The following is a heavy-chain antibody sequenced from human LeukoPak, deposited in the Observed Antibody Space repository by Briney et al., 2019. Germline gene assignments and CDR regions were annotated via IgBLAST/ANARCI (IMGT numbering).Heavy chain of an antibody. Sequence: HPGGSLRLSCAASGFTFSSYGMHWVRQAPGKGLEWVAFIRYDGSNKYYADSVKGRFTISRDNSKNTLYLQMNSLRAEDTAVYYCAKDPSDYGDYGGFDYWGQGTLVTVSS. D-gene: IGHD4-17*01. J-gene: IGHJ4*02. CDR1: GFTFSSYG. CDR2: IRYDGSNK. V-gene: IGHV3-30*02. CDR3: AKDPSDYGDYGGFDY.